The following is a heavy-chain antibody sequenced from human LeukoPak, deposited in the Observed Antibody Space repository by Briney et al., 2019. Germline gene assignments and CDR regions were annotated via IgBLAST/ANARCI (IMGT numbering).Heavy chain of an antibody. D-gene: IGHD3-16*02. J-gene: IGHJ4*02. CDR1: GGSFSGYY. CDR2: INHSGST. Sequence: SETLSLTCAVYGGSFSGYYWSWIRQPPGKGLEWIGEINHSGSTNYSPPLKSRVTISVDTSKNQFSLKLSSVTAADTGVYYCARTYDYIWGSFRSHSFDSWGQGTLVTVSS. CDR3: ARTYDYIWGSFRSHSFDS. V-gene: IGHV4-34*01.